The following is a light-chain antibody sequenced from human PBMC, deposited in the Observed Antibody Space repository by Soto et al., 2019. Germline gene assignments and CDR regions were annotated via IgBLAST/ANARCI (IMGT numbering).Light chain of an antibody. Sequence: EIVMTQSPATLSVSPGERVTFSCRASQSVSSYLAWYQQKPGQAPGLLIYGASNRATGIPDRFSGSGSGTDFTLTISRLDPEDFAVYYCQQYGSSPSFGQGTRWIS. CDR3: QQYGSSPS. CDR2: GAS. CDR1: QSVSSY. J-gene: IGKJ1*01. V-gene: IGKV3-20*01.